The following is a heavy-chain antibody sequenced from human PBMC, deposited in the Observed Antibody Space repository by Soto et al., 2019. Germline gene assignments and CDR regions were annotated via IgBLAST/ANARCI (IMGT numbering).Heavy chain of an antibody. D-gene: IGHD3-3*01. Sequence: GGSLRLSCAASGFTFSSYAMSWVRQAPGKGLEWVSAISGSVGSTYYADSVKGRFTISRDNSKNTLFLQMNSLRAEDTAVYYCAKDTDFWSGSGYFDYWGQGTLVTVSS. CDR1: GFTFSSYA. CDR2: ISGSVGST. CDR3: AKDTDFWSGSGYFDY. J-gene: IGHJ4*02. V-gene: IGHV3-23*01.